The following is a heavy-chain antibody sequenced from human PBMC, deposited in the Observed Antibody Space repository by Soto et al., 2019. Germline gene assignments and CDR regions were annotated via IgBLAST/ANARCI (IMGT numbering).Heavy chain of an antibody. CDR2: INPSGGST. D-gene: IGHD6-6*01. J-gene: IGHJ6*02. CDR3: ATGSSSLFYYYYGMDV. CDR1: GYTFTSYY. Sequence: GASVKVSCKASGYTFTSYYMHWVRQAPGQGLEWMGIINPSGGSTSYAQKFQGRVTMTRDTSTSTVYMELSSLRSEDTAVYYCATGSSSLFYYYYGMDVWGQGTTVTVS. V-gene: IGHV1-46*01.